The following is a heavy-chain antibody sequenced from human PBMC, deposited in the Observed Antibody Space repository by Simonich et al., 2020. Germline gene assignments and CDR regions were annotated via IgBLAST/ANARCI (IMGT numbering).Heavy chain of an antibody. CDR1: GGSISSSSYY. V-gene: IGHV4-39*01. J-gene: IGHJ3*02. CDR3: ASTLFTASSSFAFDI. Sequence: QLQLQESGPGLVKPSETLSLTCTVSGGSISSSSYYWGWIRQPPGKGLEWIGSIYYSGSTYYNPSLKSRVTMSVDTSKNQFSLKLSPVTAADTAVYYCASTLFTASSSFAFDIWGQGTMVTVSS. D-gene: IGHD6-6*01. CDR2: IYYSGST.